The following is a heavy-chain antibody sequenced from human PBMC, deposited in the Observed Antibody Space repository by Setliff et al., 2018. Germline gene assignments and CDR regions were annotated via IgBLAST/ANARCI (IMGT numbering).Heavy chain of an antibody. V-gene: IGHV4-34*01. CDR2: INHRGST. Sequence: SETLSLTCAAYGGTFSDYYWTWIRQPPGKGLEWVGEINHRGSTTYNPSLKSRVTISVDTSKDQFSLKVISMTAADTAVYYCARLPGYCGGGSCYGYYTFDVWGQGTMVTVSS. D-gene: IGHD2-15*01. CDR1: GGTFSDYY. J-gene: IGHJ3*01. CDR3: ARLPGYCGGGSCYGYYTFDV.